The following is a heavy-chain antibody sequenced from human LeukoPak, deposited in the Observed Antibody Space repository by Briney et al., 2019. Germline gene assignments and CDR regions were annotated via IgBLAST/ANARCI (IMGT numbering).Heavy chain of an antibody. V-gene: IGHV1-18*01. Sequence: ASVKVSCKASGYTFTSFGISWVRQAPGEGLEWVGWVSASNGHTNYAQKFKGRVTMTTDTSTTTAFMDLRSLTSDDTAVYYCARDHWISDREFAFWGQGTLVTVSS. CDR1: GYTFTSFG. CDR3: ARDHWISDREFAF. D-gene: IGHD2-2*03. J-gene: IGHJ4*02. CDR2: VSASNGHT.